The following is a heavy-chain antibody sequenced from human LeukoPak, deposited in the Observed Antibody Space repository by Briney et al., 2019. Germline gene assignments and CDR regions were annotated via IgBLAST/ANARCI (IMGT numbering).Heavy chain of an antibody. V-gene: IGHV1-69*04. CDR2: IIPILGIA. J-gene: IGHJ4*02. CDR3: ARETQQLSPYYFDY. D-gene: IGHD6-13*01. Sequence: SVKVSCKASGGTVSSYAISWVRQAPGQGLEWMGRIIPILGIANYAQKFQGRVTITGGKSTSTAYMELSSLSSGGTAVYYCARETQQLSPYYFDYWGQGTLVTVSS. CDR1: GGTVSSYA.